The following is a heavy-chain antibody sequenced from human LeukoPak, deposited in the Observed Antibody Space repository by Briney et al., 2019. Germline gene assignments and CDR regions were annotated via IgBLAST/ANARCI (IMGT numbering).Heavy chain of an antibody. J-gene: IGHJ6*03. Sequence: GEPLKISCKTSGYRFSNYWIAWLRQMPGKGLEYMGIIYPSDSDARYSPSFQGQVTISADKSITTAYLHWSSLKASDTATYYCARPALYCSSTVCPPYMDVWGKGTTVTVSS. CDR1: GYRFSNYW. V-gene: IGHV5-51*01. CDR2: IYPSDSDA. CDR3: ARPALYCSSTVCPPYMDV. D-gene: IGHD2-2*01.